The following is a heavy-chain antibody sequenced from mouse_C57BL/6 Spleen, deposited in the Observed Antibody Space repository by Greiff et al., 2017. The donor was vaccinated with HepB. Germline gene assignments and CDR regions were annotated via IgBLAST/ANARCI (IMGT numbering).Heavy chain of an antibody. D-gene: IGHD2-3*01. J-gene: IGHJ2*01. Sequence: VQLQQSGAELVMPGASVKLSCKASGYTFTSYWMHWVKQSPGQGLEWIGEIDPSDSYTNYNQKFKGKSTLTVDKSSSTAYMQLSSLTSEDSAVYYCATFYDGYLDYWGQGTTLTVSS. V-gene: IGHV1-69*01. CDR2: IDPSDSYT. CDR3: ATFYDGYLDY. CDR1: GYTFTSYW.